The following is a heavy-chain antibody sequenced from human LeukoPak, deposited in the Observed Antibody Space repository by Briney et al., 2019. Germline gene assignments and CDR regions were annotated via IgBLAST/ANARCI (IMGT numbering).Heavy chain of an antibody. D-gene: IGHD3-3*01. Sequence: ALVKACRKASGYTFTGYYMHWGRQAPGQGLEWMGWINPNSGGGTNYAQKFQGRVTMTRDTSISTAFMELRSLRSDDTAVYSCARFSVSYSFCSDSSYYFDFWGQRTLVTVSS. CDR2: INPNSGGGT. J-gene: IGHJ4*02. CDR1: GYTFTGYY. V-gene: IGHV1-2*02. CDR3: ARFSVSYSFCSDSSYYFDF.